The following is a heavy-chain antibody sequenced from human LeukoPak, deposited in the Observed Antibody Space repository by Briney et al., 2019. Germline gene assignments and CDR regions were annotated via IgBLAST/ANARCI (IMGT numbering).Heavy chain of an antibody. CDR1: GFTSSNYW. J-gene: IGHJ4*02. V-gene: IGHV3-74*01. Sequence: PGGSLRLSCAASGFTSSNYWMHWVRQAPGKGLVWVSRINSDGSYTTYADSVKGRFTISRDNSKNTMYLQMNSLRAEDTAVYYCARADYNRNDVGDYWGQGTLVTVSS. CDR2: INSDGSYT. D-gene: IGHD1-1*01. CDR3: ARADYNRNDVGDY.